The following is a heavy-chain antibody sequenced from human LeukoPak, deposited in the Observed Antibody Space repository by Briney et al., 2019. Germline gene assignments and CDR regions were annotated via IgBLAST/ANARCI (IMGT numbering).Heavy chain of an antibody. CDR1: GYTFTSYD. J-gene: IGHJ6*03. D-gene: IGHD2-2*01. V-gene: IGHV1-8*03. CDR2: MNPNSGNT. CDR3: ARGGAYCSSTSCLPYYMDV. Sequence: GASVKVSCKASGYTFTSYDINWVRQATGQGLEWMGWMNPNSGNTGYAQKFQGRVTITRNTSISTAYMELSSLRSEDTAVYYCARGGAYCSSTSCLPYYMDVWGKGTTVTVSS.